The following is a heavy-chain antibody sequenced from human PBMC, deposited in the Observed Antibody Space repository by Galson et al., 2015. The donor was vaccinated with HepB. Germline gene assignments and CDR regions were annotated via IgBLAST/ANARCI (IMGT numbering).Heavy chain of an antibody. V-gene: IGHV1-69*04. Sequence: SVKVSCKASGGTFSSYAFSWVRQAPGQGLEWMGRSVPILGMANYAQKFQGRVTITADKSTSTVYMELSSLRSEDTAVYYCARDAIAVAGTLHFYFYGMDVWGQGTTVIVSS. CDR1: GGTFSSYA. D-gene: IGHD6-19*01. J-gene: IGHJ6*02. CDR3: ARDAIAVAGTLHFYFYGMDV. CDR2: SVPILGMA.